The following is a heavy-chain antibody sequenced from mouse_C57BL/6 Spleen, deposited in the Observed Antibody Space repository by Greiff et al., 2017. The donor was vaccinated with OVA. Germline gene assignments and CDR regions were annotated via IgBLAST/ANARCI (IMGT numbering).Heavy chain of an antibody. CDR3: AISDYDSNYPYAMDY. J-gene: IGHJ4*01. CDR2: IHPSDSDT. Sequence: VQLQQPGAELVKPGASVKVSCKASGYTFTSYWMHWVKQTPGKGLEWIARIHPSDSDTNYKQKFKGKSTLTVDKSSSTAYMQLSSLTSEDFAVEYFAISDYDSNYPYAMDYWGQGTSVTVSS. D-gene: IGHD2-5*01. V-gene: IGHV1-74*01. CDR1: GYTFTSYW.